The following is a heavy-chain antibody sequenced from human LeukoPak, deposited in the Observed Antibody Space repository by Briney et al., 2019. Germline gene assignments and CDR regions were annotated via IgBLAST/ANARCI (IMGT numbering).Heavy chain of an antibody. CDR1: GYTFTGYY. CDR2: INPNSGGT. V-gene: IGHV1-2*04. D-gene: IGHD3-3*01. CDR3: ARSTYYDFWSGPGQYGMDV. J-gene: IGHJ6*02. Sequence: ASVKVSCKASGYTFTGYYMHWVRQAPGQGLEWMGWINPNSGGTNYAQKFQGWVTMTRDTSISTAYMELSRLRSDDTAVYYCARSTYYDFWSGPGQYGMDVWGQGTTVTVSS.